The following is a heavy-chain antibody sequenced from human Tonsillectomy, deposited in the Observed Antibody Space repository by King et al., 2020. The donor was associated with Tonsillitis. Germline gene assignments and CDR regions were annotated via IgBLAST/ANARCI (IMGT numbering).Heavy chain of an antibody. CDR1: GFTFSAFA. Sequence: VQLVESGGGVVQPGRSLRLSCAASGFTFSAFAMHWVRQAPGKGLEWVSVISYVGSNKYYADSVKGRFTISRDNSKNTLFLQMSSLRPEDTAVYYCARVAVVPADRDRGTPENWFDPGGQGTLVTASS. V-gene: IGHV3-30*04. D-gene: IGHD2-2*01. CDR3: ARVAVVPADRDRGTPENWFDP. CDR2: ISYVGSNK. J-gene: IGHJ5*02.